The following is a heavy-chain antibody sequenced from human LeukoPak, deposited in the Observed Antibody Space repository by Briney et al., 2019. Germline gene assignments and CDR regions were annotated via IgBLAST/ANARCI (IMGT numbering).Heavy chain of an antibody. CDR2: IYYSGST. Sequence: SETLSLTCTVSGGSVSSGSYYWSWIRQPPGKGLEWIGYIYYSGSTNYNPSLKSRVTISVDTSKNQFSLKLSSVTAADTAVYYCARGQDLLYDSSGYYPDNWFDPWGQGTLVTVSS. J-gene: IGHJ5*02. CDR3: ARGQDLLYDSSGYYPDNWFDP. CDR1: GGSVSSGSYY. D-gene: IGHD3-22*01. V-gene: IGHV4-61*01.